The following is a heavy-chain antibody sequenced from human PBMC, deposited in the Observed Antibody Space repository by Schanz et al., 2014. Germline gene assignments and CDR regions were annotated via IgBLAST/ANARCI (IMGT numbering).Heavy chain of an antibody. J-gene: IGHJ6*02. V-gene: IGHV3-33*08. Sequence: QVQLLQFGGGVVQPGRSLRLSCAASGFTFSSYAMHWVRQAPGKGLEWVAVIWSDGSGKYYADSVKGRFTISRDNSKNTLYLQMNSLRAEDTALYYCARDSGPYYDKSMDVWGQGTTVAVSS. CDR2: IWSDGSGK. CDR1: GFTFSSYA. CDR3: ARDSGPYYDKSMDV. D-gene: IGHD3-9*01.